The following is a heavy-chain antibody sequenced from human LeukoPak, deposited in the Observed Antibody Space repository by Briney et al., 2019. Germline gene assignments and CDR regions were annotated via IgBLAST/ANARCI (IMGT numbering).Heavy chain of an antibody. CDR1: GFNFKNYG. J-gene: IGHJ4*02. CDR3: AKDAGDFGDSYFDH. Sequence: PGGSLRLSCAASGFNFKNYGMHWVRQAPGKGLEWVAALWYDGSHEYYADSVKGRFTISRDNFKNTLFVEMNGLRAGDTAIYYCAKDAGDFGDSYFDHWGQGTPVTFSS. V-gene: IGHV3-33*06. CDR2: LWYDGSHE. D-gene: IGHD4-17*01.